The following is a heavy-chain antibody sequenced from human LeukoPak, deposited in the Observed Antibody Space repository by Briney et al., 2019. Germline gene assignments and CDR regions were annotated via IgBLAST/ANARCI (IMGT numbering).Heavy chain of an antibody. J-gene: IGHJ4*02. D-gene: IGHD2-15*01. CDR3: ARRGIRCGDYVRY. CDR2: IYPGDSDT. CDR1: GYSFTSYW. V-gene: IGHV5-51*01. Sequence: GESLKISCKGSGYSFTSYWIGWVRQMPGKGLEWMGIIYPGDSDTRYSPSFQGQATISADKSISTAYLQWSSLKASDTAMYYCARRGIRCGDYVRYWGQGTLVTVSS.